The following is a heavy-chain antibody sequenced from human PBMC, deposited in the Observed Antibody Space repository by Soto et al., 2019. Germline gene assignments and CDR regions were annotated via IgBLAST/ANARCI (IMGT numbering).Heavy chain of an antibody. CDR1: GFTFSSYA. CDR2: ISSSSSYI. D-gene: IGHD3-10*01. Sequence: GGSLRLSCAASGFTFSSYAMDWVRQAPGEGLEWVSSISSSSSYIYYADSVKGRFTISRDNAKNSLYLQMNSLRAEDTAVYYCERDIKIGYYYYYGMDVWGQGTTVTVSS. V-gene: IGHV3-21*01. CDR3: ERDIKIGYYYYYGMDV. J-gene: IGHJ6*02.